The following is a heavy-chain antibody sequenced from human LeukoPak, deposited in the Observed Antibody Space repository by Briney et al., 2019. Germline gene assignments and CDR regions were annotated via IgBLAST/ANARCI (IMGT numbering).Heavy chain of an antibody. Sequence: ASVKVSCKASGYTFTSYGINWVRQAPGQGLEWMGWISVYNGNTNYAQKLQGRVTMTTDTSTSTAYMELRSLRSDDTAVYYCARGKDYYGSGPFDYWGQGTPVTVSP. V-gene: IGHV1-18*01. D-gene: IGHD3-10*01. CDR2: ISVYNGNT. J-gene: IGHJ4*02. CDR3: ARGKDYYGSGPFDY. CDR1: GYTFTSYG.